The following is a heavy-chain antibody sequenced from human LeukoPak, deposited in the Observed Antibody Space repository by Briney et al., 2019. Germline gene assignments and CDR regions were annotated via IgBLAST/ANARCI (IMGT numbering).Heavy chain of an antibody. Sequence: SETLSLTCAVYGGSFSGYYWSWIRQPPGKGLEWIGEIKHSGSTNYNPSLKSRVTISVDTSKNQFSLKLSSVTAADTAVYYCARRGHFGYCSDGSCYVWFDPWGQGTLVTVSS. J-gene: IGHJ5*02. CDR1: GGSFSGYY. V-gene: IGHV4-34*01. CDR2: IKHSGST. D-gene: IGHD2-15*01. CDR3: ARRGHFGYCSDGSCYVWFDP.